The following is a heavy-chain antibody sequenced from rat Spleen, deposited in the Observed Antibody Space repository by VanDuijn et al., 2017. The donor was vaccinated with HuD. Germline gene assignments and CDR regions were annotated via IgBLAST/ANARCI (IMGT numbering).Heavy chain of an antibody. CDR1: GFTFSNYD. CDR2: ISYDGSST. Sequence: EVQLVESGGGLVQPGRSMKLSCAASGFTFSNYDMAWVRQAPTKGLEWVASISYDGSSTYYRDSVKGRFTISRDNAKSTLYLQMDSLRSEDTATYYCTTDLRLPGYSPYYYGMDAWGQGASVTVSS. J-gene: IGHJ4*01. CDR3: TTDLRLPGYSPYYYGMDA. V-gene: IGHV5-20*01. D-gene: IGHD1-4*01.